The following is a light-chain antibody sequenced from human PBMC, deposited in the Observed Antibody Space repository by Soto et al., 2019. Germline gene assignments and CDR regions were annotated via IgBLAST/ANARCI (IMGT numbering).Light chain of an antibody. CDR1: QGISSW. J-gene: IGKJ1*01. CDR3: QQYDDWPPWT. V-gene: IGKV1-12*01. Sequence: DIQMTQSPSSLSSSVGDRVTITCWASQGISSWLAWYQQKPGKAPKLLIHGASTWATGVPARFSGSGSGTEFTLTISSLQSEDFAVYYCQQYDDWPPWTFGQGTKVDI. CDR2: GAS.